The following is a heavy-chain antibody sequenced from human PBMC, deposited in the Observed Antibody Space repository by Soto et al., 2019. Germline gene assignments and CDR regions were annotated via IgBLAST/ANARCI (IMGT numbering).Heavy chain of an antibody. J-gene: IGHJ6*03. CDR2: ISAYNGNT. CDR1: GYTFTSYG. CDR3: ARTREDSSGLYYYYMDV. D-gene: IGHD6-19*01. V-gene: IGHV1-18*01. Sequence: ASVKVSCKASGYTFTSYGISWVRQAPGQGLEWMGWISAYNGNTNYAQKLQGRVTMTTDTSTSTAYMELSSLRSEDTAVYYCARTREDSSGLYYYYMDVWGKGTTVTVSS.